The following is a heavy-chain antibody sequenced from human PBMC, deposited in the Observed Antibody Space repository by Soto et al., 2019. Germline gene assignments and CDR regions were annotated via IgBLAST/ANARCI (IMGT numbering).Heavy chain of an antibody. Sequence: EVQLVESGGGLVLPGRSVRLSCAASGFPFQDYSMHWVRQAPGKGLEWVSGISWNSDSKGYADSVKGRFIISRDNVKKYLYLQMNSLRIEDTAFYYCANLGYSSGWHGMDVWGQGTTVTVSS. CDR2: ISWNSDSK. CDR1: GFPFQDYS. J-gene: IGHJ6*02. D-gene: IGHD6-19*01. V-gene: IGHV3-9*01. CDR3: ANLGYSSGWHGMDV.